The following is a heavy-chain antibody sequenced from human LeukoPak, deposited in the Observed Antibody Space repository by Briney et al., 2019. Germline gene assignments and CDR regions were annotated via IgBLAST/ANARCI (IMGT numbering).Heavy chain of an antibody. CDR3: ARDSRSFPVVPAAWYYYYYMDV. D-gene: IGHD2-2*01. V-gene: IGHV3-33*01. J-gene: IGHJ6*03. Sequence: PGRSLRLSCAASGFTFSSYGMHWVRQAPGKGLEWVAVIWYDGSNKYYADSVKGRFTISRDNSKNTLYPQMNSLRAEDTAVYYCARDSRSFPVVPAAWYYYYYMDVWGKGTTVTVSS. CDR2: IWYDGSNK. CDR1: GFTFSSYG.